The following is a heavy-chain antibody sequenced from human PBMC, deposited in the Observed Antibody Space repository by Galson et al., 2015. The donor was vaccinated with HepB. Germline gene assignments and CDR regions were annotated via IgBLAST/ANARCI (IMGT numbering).Heavy chain of an antibody. D-gene: IGHD3-22*01. CDR2: IYYSGST. Sequence: LSLTCTVSGGSISSYYWSWIRQPPGKGLEWIGYIYYSGSTNYNPSLKSRVTISVDTSKNQFSLKLSSVTAADTAVYYCAREKGRHYYDSSGSAFDIWGQGTMVTVSS. CDR3: AREKGRHYYDSSGSAFDI. CDR1: GGSISSYY. V-gene: IGHV4-59*01. J-gene: IGHJ3*02.